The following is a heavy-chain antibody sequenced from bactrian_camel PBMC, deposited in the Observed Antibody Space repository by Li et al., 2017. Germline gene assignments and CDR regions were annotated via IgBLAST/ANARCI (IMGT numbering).Heavy chain of an antibody. CDR3: AAEGDYWYRY. J-gene: IGHJ4*01. CDR2: ISSDGGNT. Sequence: HVQLVESGGGLVQPGGSLRLSCAASGLTGSMYYTRLVRQAPGKGLELVSTISSDGGNTYYADSVKGRFTISRDNAKNTVYLQMNSLKSEDTALYYCAAEGDYWYRYWGQGTQVTVS. V-gene: IGHV3-2*01. D-gene: IGHD3*01. CDR1: GLTGSMYY.